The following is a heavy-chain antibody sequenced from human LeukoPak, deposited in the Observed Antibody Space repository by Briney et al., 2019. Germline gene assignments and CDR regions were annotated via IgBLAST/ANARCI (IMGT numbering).Heavy chain of an antibody. D-gene: IGHD3-22*01. Sequence: GESLKISCKGSGYSFTNYWIGWVRQMPGKGLEWMGIIYPGDSDTRYSPSFQGQVTVSADKCISTAYLQWSSLKASDTAMYYCARRRYHYYDSSGYCAFDIWGQGTMVTVSS. J-gene: IGHJ3*02. CDR3: ARRRYHYYDSSGYCAFDI. V-gene: IGHV5-51*01. CDR1: GYSFTNYW. CDR2: IYPGDSDT.